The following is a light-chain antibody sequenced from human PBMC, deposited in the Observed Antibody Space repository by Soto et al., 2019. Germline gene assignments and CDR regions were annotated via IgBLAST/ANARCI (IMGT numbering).Light chain of an antibody. V-gene: IGKV3-15*01. CDR1: QGIAGN. Sequence: IVMTQSPATLSVSPGERVTLSCRASQGIAGNLAWYQQRPGQAPRLLIFGPSTRATGIPATFSGSGSGTEFTLTISSLQSEDFAVYYCQQYNNWPLTFGGGTKVEIK. CDR2: GPS. CDR3: QQYNNWPLT. J-gene: IGKJ4*01.